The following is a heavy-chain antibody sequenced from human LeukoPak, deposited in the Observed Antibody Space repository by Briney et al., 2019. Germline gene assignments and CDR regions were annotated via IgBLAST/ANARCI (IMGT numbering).Heavy chain of an antibody. D-gene: IGHD5-18*01. CDR3: ARDGYGVASQY. CDR1: GGTFSSYA. CDR2: IIPIFGTA. Sequence: SVKVSCKASGGTFSSYAISWVRQAPGQGLEWMGGIIPIFGTANYAQKFQGRVTITADKSTSAAYMELSSLRSEDTAVYYCARDGYGVASQYWDQGTLVTVSS. J-gene: IGHJ4*02. V-gene: IGHV1-69*06.